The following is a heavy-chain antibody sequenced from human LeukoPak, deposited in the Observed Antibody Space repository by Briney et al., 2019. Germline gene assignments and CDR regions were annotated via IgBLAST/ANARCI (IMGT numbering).Heavy chain of an antibody. D-gene: IGHD3-22*01. CDR1: GYTFTDYF. Sequence: GASVKVSCKTSGYTFTDYFVHWVRQAPGQGLEWMGWINPNSGGTEYAQKFLGRVIMTRDTSISTAYMELSRLRSDDTAVYFCAREYYYDSSGYSVDYYYYGMDVWGQGTTVTVSS. V-gene: IGHV1-2*02. CDR2: INPNSGGT. CDR3: AREYYYDSSGYSVDYYYYGMDV. J-gene: IGHJ6*02.